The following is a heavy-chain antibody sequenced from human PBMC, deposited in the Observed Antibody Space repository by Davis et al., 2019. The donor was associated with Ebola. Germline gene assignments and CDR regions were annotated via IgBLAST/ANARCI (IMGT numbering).Heavy chain of an antibody. J-gene: IGHJ6*03. D-gene: IGHD5-18*01. V-gene: IGHV4-34*01. Sequence: PSETLSLTCAAYGWSSSGYYWSWIRKPPGKGLEWIGEINHSGSTNYNPSLKSRVTISVDTSKNQFSLKLSSLTAADTAVYYCARPAPRGYSYGSPFNYYYYYMDVWGKGTTVTVSS. CDR1: GWSSSGYY. CDR2: INHSGST. CDR3: ARPAPRGYSYGSPFNYYYYYMDV.